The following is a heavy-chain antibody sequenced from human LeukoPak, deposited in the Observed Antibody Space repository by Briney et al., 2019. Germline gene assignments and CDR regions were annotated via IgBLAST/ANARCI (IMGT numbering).Heavy chain of an antibody. D-gene: IGHD2-8*01. Sequence: GGSLRLSCAASGFTFSSYGMNWVRQAPGKGLEWISYISSSSSTIYYADSVKGRFTISRDNAKNSLYLQMNSLGAEDTAVYYCARDVSQDYWGQGTLVTVSS. CDR2: ISSSSSTI. V-gene: IGHV3-48*04. J-gene: IGHJ4*02. CDR1: GFTFSSYG. CDR3: ARDVSQDY.